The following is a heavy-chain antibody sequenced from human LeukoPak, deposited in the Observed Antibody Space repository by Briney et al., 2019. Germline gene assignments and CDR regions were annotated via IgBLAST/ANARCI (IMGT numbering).Heavy chain of an antibody. CDR1: GGSFSGYY. CDR2: INHSGST. J-gene: IGHJ5*02. D-gene: IGHD6-6*01. V-gene: IGHV4-34*01. Sequence: PSETLSLTCAVYGGSFSGYYWSWIRQPPGKGLEWIGEINHSGSTNYNPSLKSRVTISVDTSKNQFSLKLSSVTAADTAVYYCARRYSSSSLRWFDPWGQGTLVTVSS. CDR3: ARRYSSSSLRWFDP.